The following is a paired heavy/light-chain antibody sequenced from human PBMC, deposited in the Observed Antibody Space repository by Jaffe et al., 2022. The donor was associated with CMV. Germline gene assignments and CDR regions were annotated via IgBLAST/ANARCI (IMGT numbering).Light chain of an antibody. CDR1: QGISSY. Sequence: DIQLTQSPSFLSASIGDRVTITCRASQGISSYLAWFQQKPGKAPQLLIRAASTLQSGVPPRFSGSGSGTEFTLTISSLQPEDFASYYCQRHNSYPLTFGGGTKVEIK. J-gene: IGKJ4*01. CDR2: AAS. CDR3: QRHNSYPLT. V-gene: IGKV1-9*01.
Heavy chain of an antibody. V-gene: IGHV3-72*01. CDR3: ARVADTGWSDTVDDC. Sequence: EVQLVESGGGLVQPGGSLTLSCAASGFTFSDHYMDWVRQAPGKELEWVGRIRNKANGYTTEYAASVKGRFTVSRDDSKNLLYLQMNSLKTDDTAVYYCARVADTGWSDTVDDCWGQGALVTVSS. CDR1: GFTFSDHY. D-gene: IGHD2-21*01. CDR2: IRNKANGYTT. J-gene: IGHJ4*02.